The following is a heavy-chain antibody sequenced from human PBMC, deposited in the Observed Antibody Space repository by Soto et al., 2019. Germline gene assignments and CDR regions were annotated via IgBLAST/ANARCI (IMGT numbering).Heavy chain of an antibody. CDR1: GFSFSIYA. CDR3: ATTGYFFGSGRL. J-gene: IGHJ4*02. V-gene: IGHV3-23*01. D-gene: IGHD3-10*01. CDR2: ISGSGVST. Sequence: GGSLRLSCAASGFSFSIYAMNWVRQAPGKGLEWVSGISGSGVSTYYADSVKGRFIISRDDSRDTLYLQMNSLETEDTAVYYCATTGYFFGSGRLWGQGTLVTVSS.